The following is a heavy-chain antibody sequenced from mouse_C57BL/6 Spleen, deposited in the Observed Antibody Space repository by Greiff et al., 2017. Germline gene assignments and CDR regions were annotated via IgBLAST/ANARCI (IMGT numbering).Heavy chain of an antibody. D-gene: IGHD2-4*01. V-gene: IGHV1-81*01. CDR3: ARAGYDYGDYYAIDY. CDR1: GYTFTSSG. CDR2: IYPRSGNP. J-gene: IGHJ4*01. Sequence: QVQLQQSGAELARPGASVKLSCKASGYTFTSSGISWVKQRTGQGLEWIGQIYPRSGNPYYNGKFKGKATLTADKSSSTAYMELTGLTSEGSVAYVCARAGYDYGDYYAIDYWGQGTSVTVSS.